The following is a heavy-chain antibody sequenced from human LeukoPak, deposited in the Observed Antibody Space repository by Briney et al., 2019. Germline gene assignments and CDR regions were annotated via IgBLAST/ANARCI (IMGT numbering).Heavy chain of an antibody. CDR3: AKSWGVEYSSGFYIGVDY. V-gene: IGHV3-30*18. Sequence: GGSLRLSCAASGFTLSKAWMSWVRQAPGKGLEWVAIITYDGTDKNYADSVKGRFTISRDNSKSTVYLQMNSLRAEDTAVFYCAKSWGVEYSSGFYIGVDYWGQGTLVTVSS. J-gene: IGHJ4*02. D-gene: IGHD3-22*01. CDR1: GFTLSKAW. CDR2: ITYDGTDK.